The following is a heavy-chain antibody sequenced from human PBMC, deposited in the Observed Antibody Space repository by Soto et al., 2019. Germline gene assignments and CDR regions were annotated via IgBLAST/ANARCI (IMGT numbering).Heavy chain of an antibody. Sequence: QITLKESGPTRVKPTQTLTLTCTFSGFSLATSGVGVGWIRKTPGKALEWLAVIYWDDDKRYSPSLKSRLTITKDTSKNQVVLTMAYMAPVDTATYFCAHRGYMYGYWDHGYFDYWGQGTLVTVSS. CDR2: IYWDDDK. V-gene: IGHV2-5*02. D-gene: IGHD5-18*01. CDR1: GFSLATSGVG. J-gene: IGHJ4*02. CDR3: AHRGYMYGYWDHGYFDY.